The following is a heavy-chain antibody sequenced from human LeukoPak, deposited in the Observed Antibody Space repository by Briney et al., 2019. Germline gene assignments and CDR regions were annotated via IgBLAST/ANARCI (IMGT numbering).Heavy chain of an antibody. CDR2: ISYDGSNE. V-gene: IGHV3-30-3*01. D-gene: IGHD6-13*01. Sequence: GGSLRLSCAASGFTFSSYAMHWVRQTPGKGLEWVAVISYDGSNEYYADSVKGRFTISRDNSKNTLYLQMNSLRAEDTAVYYCARDLGQQLVRLDYWGQGTLVTASS. J-gene: IGHJ4*02. CDR3: ARDLGQQLVRLDY. CDR1: GFTFSSYA.